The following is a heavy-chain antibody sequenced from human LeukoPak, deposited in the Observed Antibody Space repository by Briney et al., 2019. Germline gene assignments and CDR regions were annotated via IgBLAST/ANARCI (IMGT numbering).Heavy chain of an antibody. CDR1: GFTFSTSD. D-gene: IGHD5-18*01. J-gene: IGHJ4*02. CDR2: ISSSGSTI. V-gene: IGHV3-48*03. Sequence: PGGSLRLSCAASGFTFSTSDMNWIRQAPGKGLEWVSHISSSGSTITYADSVKGRFTVSRVNTKNSLYLQMNSLRAEDTAVYYCAKQDGYSYGFSTYWGQGTLVTVSS. CDR3: AKQDGYSYGFSTY.